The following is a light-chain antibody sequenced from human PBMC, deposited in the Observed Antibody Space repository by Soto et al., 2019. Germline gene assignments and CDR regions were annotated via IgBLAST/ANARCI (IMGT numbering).Light chain of an antibody. V-gene: IGKV3-20*01. CDR3: QRYGRFHVYT. CDR2: GSS. J-gene: IGKJ2*01. CDR1: QSVTTAY. Sequence: ENELTQSPCSLSVSAGERDTLSCRASQSVTTAYLAWYQHRRGQTPRIIIYGSSHRPAGLPDRFSVSGSGTELNLTLSSLEPEHFAVYYCQRYGRFHVYTFGRGTNLDI.